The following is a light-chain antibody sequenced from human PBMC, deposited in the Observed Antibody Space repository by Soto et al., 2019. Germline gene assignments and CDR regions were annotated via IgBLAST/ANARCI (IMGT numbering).Light chain of an antibody. Sequence: EIVLTQSPATLSLSPGERATLSCRASQSVSSYLAWYQQKPGQAPRLLIYDASNRATGIPARFSGSGSGTDFTLTISSLEPEDFAVYYCQQRSLLGQGTKVDIK. CDR2: DAS. V-gene: IGKV3-11*01. CDR3: QQRSL. CDR1: QSVSSY. J-gene: IGKJ1*01.